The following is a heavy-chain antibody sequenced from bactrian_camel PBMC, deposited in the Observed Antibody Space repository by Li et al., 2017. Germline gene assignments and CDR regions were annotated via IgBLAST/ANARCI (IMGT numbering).Heavy chain of an antibody. D-gene: IGHD1*01. CDR2: IDTDGST. CDR3: AARSVGWCPLFEHWLGKRAYTPGGYFTN. V-gene: IGHV3S55*01. CDR1: DHPQGSVC. Sequence: HVQLVESGGGSVSAGESLRLSCEVADHPQGSVCMGWFRQAPGKEREEVAEIDTDGSTWYADVVTGRFTISKDNAKKTLYLQMNSLKPEDTAMYYCAARSVGWCPLFEHWLGKRAYTPGGYFTNWGQGTQVTVS. J-gene: IGHJ4*01.